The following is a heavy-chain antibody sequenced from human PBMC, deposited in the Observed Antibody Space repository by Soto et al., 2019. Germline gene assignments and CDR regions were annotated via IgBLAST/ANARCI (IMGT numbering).Heavy chain of an antibody. CDR2: INPSVGST. J-gene: IGHJ4*02. D-gene: IGHD6-19*01. V-gene: IGHV1-46*01. CDR3: ARAEPGIAVAVHYFDY. Sequence: ASVKVSCKASGYTFTSYYMHWVRQAPGQGLEWMGIINPSVGSTSYAQKFQGRVTMTRDTSTSTVYMELSSLRSEDTSVYYCARAEPGIAVAVHYFDYWGQGTLVTVS. CDR1: GYTFTSYY.